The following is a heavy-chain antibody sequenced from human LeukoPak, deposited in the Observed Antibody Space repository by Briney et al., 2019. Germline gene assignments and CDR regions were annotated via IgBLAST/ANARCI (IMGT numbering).Heavy chain of an antibody. CDR3: ARDKWIGTYLHYYYGMDV. J-gene: IGHJ6*02. CDR1: GFTFSYYW. D-gene: IGHD3-10*01. V-gene: IGHV3-74*01. Sequence: PGGSLRLSCAASGFTFSYYWMHWVRQAPGKGLVWVSRINSDGSNTTYADSVKGRFTISRDNAKSTLYLQMNSLRAEDTAVYYCARDKWIGTYLHYYYGMDVWGQGTTVTVSS. CDR2: INSDGSNT.